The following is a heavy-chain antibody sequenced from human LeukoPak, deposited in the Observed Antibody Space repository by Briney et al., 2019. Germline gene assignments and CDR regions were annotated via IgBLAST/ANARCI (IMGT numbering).Heavy chain of an antibody. J-gene: IGHJ4*02. Sequence: GRSLRLSCAASGFTSSSYAMHWVRQAPGKGLEWVAVISYDGSNKYCADSVKGRFTISRDNSKNTLYLQMNGLRPEDTAMYFCAKDPGYRDFWGQGTLVTVSS. D-gene: IGHD5-18*01. V-gene: IGHV3-30-3*01. CDR2: ISYDGSNK. CDR3: AKDPGYRDF. CDR1: GFTSSSYA.